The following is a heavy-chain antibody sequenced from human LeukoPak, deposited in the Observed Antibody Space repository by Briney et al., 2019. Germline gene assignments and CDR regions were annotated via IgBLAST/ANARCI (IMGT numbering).Heavy chain of an antibody. V-gene: IGHV5-10-1*01. Sequence: GESLKISCKGSGYSFTNYWITWVRQMPGKGLEWMGRVDPTDSYTTYSPSFQGHVTISTDKSISTAFLHWSSLEASDTAFYYCARLIVGGQYYFDYWGQGTLVTVSS. J-gene: IGHJ4*02. CDR2: VDPTDSYT. CDR1: GYSFTNYW. CDR3: ARLIVGGQYYFDY. D-gene: IGHD2-15*01.